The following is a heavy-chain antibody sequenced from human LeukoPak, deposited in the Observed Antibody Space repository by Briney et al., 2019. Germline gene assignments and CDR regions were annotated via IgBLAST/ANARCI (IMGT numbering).Heavy chain of an antibody. CDR3: ARASAAAKDY. Sequence: GGSLRLSCAASGFTFSSYSMNWVRQAPGKGLEWVSSISSSSSYIYYADSVKGRFTIPRDNAKNSLYLQMNSLRAEDTAVYYCARASAAAKDYWGQGTLVTVSS. CDR1: GFTFSSYS. V-gene: IGHV3-21*01. J-gene: IGHJ4*02. D-gene: IGHD6-13*01. CDR2: ISSSSSYI.